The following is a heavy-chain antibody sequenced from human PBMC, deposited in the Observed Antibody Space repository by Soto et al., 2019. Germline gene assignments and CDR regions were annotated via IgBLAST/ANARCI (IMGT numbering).Heavy chain of an antibody. CDR3: ARGDGDRYDGNGYLGRH. D-gene: IGHD3-22*01. CDR2: IKSDGSGT. V-gene: IGHV3-74*01. CDR1: GFPFSSDW. Sequence: EVQLVESGGGLVQPGESLTLSCAASGFPFSSDWMHWVRQAPGKGLVWVSRIKSDGSGTYDADSVQDRFTLSRDTARNTLYLQMNSVRVEDTAVYFCARGDGDRYDGNGYLGRHWGQGTLVTVSS. J-gene: IGHJ4*02.